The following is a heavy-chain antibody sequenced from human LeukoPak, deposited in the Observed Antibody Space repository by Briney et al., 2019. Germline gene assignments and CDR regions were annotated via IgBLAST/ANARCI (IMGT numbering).Heavy chain of an antibody. Sequence: GGSLRLSCAASGFTFSIYWMSWVRQAPGKGLEWVANIKQDGSEKYYVDSVKGRFTISRDNAKNSLYLQMNSLRAEDTAVYYCARRRADTSDYYNWFDPWGQGTLVTVSS. D-gene: IGHD3-22*01. J-gene: IGHJ5*02. CDR3: ARRRADTSDYYNWFDP. V-gene: IGHV3-7*05. CDR2: IKQDGSEK. CDR1: GFTFSIYW.